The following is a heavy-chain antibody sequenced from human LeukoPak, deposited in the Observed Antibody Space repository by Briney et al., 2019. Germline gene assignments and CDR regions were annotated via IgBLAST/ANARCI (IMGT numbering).Heavy chain of an antibody. J-gene: IGHJ6*03. CDR1: GGTFSSYA. V-gene: IGHV1-69*13. CDR2: IIPIFGTA. CDR3: ARSIPYLSQLAGYYYYYMGV. D-gene: IGHD6-6*01. Sequence: ASVKVSCRASGGTFSSYAISWVRQAPGQGLEWMGGIIPIFGTANYAQTFQGRVTITADESTSSAYMELSSLRSEDTAVYYCARSIPYLSQLAGYYYYYMGVWGKGTTVTVSS.